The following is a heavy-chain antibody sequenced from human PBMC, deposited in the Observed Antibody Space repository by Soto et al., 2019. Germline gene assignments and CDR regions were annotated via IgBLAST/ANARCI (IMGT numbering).Heavy chain of an antibody. Sequence: PSETLSLTCTVSGGSISSYYWSWIRQPPGKGLEWIGYIYYSGSTNYNPSLKSRDTISVDTSKNQFSLKLNSVTAADTAVYYCARDLWGYCGTDCYPLDVWGQGTTVTVSS. CDR1: GGSISSYY. D-gene: IGHD2-21*02. V-gene: IGHV4-59*01. J-gene: IGHJ6*02. CDR2: IYYSGST. CDR3: ARDLWGYCGTDCYPLDV.